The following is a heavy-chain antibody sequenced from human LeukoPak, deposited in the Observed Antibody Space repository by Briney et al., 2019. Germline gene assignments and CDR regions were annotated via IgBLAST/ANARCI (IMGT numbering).Heavy chain of an antibody. V-gene: IGHV3-7*01. D-gene: IGHD6-13*01. J-gene: IGHJ4*02. Sequence: GGSLRLSCAASGFTSSTYWMSWVRQAPGKGLEWVANIKQDGSEKYYVDSVKGRFTISRDNAKNSLYLQMNSLRAEDTAVYYCARLSTAVADSDYWGQGTLVTVSS. CDR2: IKQDGSEK. CDR3: ARLSTAVADSDY. CDR1: GFTSSTYW.